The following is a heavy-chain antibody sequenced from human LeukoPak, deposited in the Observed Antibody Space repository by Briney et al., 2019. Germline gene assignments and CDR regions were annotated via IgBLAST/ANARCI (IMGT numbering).Heavy chain of an antibody. CDR3: AKRQDGYNLACGY. V-gene: IGHV3-30*02. J-gene: IGHJ4*02. Sequence: GGSLRLSCAACGFTFTDSGMHWVRQAPGKGLEWVAFILYDGTYKYYADSVKGRFTISRDNSKNTLYLQMNSLRPEDTAVYYCAKRQDGYNLACGYWGQGTLVTVSS. CDR1: GFTFTDSG. CDR2: ILYDGTYK. D-gene: IGHD5-24*01.